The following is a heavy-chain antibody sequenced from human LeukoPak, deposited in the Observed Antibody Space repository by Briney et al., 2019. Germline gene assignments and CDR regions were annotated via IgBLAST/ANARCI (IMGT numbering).Heavy chain of an antibody. CDR3: ARGVDPEQQLAPYFDY. CDR2: INHSGST. V-gene: IGHV4-34*01. Sequence: SETLSLTCAVYGGSFSGYYWSWIRQPPGKGLEWIGEINHSGSTNYNPSLKSRVTISVDTSKNQFSLKLSSVTAADTAVYYCARGVDPEQQLAPYFDYWGQGTLVTVSS. CDR1: GGSFSGYY. J-gene: IGHJ4*02. D-gene: IGHD6-13*01.